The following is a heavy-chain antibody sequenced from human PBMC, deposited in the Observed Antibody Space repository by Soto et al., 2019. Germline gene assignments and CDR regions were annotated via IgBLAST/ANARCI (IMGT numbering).Heavy chain of an antibody. CDR2: INHSGST. V-gene: IGHV4-34*01. J-gene: IGHJ4*02. Sequence: SETLSLTCAVYGGSFSGYYWSWIRQPPGKGLEWIGEINHSGSTNYNPSLKSRVTISVDTSKNQFSLKLSSVTAADTAVYYCARDPIVGATLDYWGQGTLVTVSS. CDR3: ARDPIVGATLDY. CDR1: GGSFSGYY. D-gene: IGHD1-26*01.